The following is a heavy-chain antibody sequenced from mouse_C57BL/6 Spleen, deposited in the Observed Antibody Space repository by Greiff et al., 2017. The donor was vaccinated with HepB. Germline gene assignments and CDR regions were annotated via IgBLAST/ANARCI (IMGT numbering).Heavy chain of an antibody. Sequence: QVQLQQSGAELVRPGASVTLSCKASGYKFTDYEMHWVKQTPVHGLEWIGAIDPETGGTAYNQKFKGKAILTADKSSSTAYMELRSLTSEDSAVYYCTPITTVVAPRGFFDYWGQGTTLTVSS. CDR1: GYKFTDYE. D-gene: IGHD1-1*01. J-gene: IGHJ2*01. V-gene: IGHV1-15*01. CDR3: TPITTVVAPRGFFDY. CDR2: IDPETGGT.